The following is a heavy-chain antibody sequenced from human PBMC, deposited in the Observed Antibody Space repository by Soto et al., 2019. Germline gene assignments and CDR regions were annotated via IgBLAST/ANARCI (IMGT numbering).Heavy chain of an antibody. CDR1: GFTFGDYA. CDR2: IRSKAYGGTT. D-gene: IGHD3-3*01. Sequence: PGGSLRLSXTASGFTFGDYAMSWFRQAPGKGLEWVGFIRSKAYGGTTEYAASVKGRFTISRDDSKSIAYLQMNSLKTEDTAVYYCTRASYYDFWSGYSSWYYGMDVWGQGTTVTVSS. V-gene: IGHV3-49*03. CDR3: TRASYYDFWSGYSSWYYGMDV. J-gene: IGHJ6*02.